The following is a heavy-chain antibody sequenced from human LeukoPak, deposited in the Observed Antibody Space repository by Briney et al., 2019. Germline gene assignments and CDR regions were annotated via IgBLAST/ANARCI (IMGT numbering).Heavy chain of an antibody. CDR2: ISSSGSTI. V-gene: IGHV3-48*03. J-gene: IGHJ4*02. CDR1: GFTFSSYE. Sequence: GGSLRLSCAASGFTFSSYEMNWVRQAPGKGLEWVSYISSSGSTIYYADPVKGRFTISRDNAKNSLYLQMNSLRAEDTAVYYCARTDRGDYVWGSYRRQNYFDYWGQGTLVTVSS. D-gene: IGHD3-16*02. CDR3: ARTDRGDYVWGSYRRQNYFDY.